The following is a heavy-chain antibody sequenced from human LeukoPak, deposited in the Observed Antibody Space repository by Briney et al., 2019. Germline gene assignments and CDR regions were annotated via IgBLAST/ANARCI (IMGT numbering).Heavy chain of an antibody. CDR1: GFAFSTYG. CDR2: ITDSGVDT. D-gene: IGHD5/OR15-5a*01. V-gene: IGHV3-23*01. Sequence: GGSPILSCVASGFAFSTYGMSWVRQAPGKGLECVSAITDSGVDTYYADSVKGRFTISRDNSKNTLFLQMNSLRAEDTAVYYCVSRSSDRAFDYWGQGALVTVSS. CDR3: VSRSSDRAFDY. J-gene: IGHJ4*02.